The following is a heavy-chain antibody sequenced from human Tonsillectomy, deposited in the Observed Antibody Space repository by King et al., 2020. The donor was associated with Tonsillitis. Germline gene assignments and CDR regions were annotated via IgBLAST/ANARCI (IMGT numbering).Heavy chain of an antibody. Sequence: VQLVESGGGVVQPGRSLRLSCAASGFTFSWFGMHWVRQAPGKGLEWVAAVSYDGNKKDYADSVKGRFTISRDNSKNTLYLQMNSLRGEDTAVYYCAKNLGSSWYFDYWGQGTLVTVSS. J-gene: IGHJ4*02. V-gene: IGHV3-30*18. CDR2: VSYDGNKK. CDR1: GFTFSWFG. D-gene: IGHD6-13*01. CDR3: AKNLGSSWYFDY.